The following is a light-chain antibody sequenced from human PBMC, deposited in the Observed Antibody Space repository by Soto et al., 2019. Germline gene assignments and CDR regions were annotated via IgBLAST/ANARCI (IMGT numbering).Light chain of an antibody. V-gene: IGLV2-11*01. J-gene: IGLJ2*01. CDR1: SSDVGGYNY. Sequence: QSVLTQPRSVSGSPGQSVTISCTGTSSDVGGYNYVSWYQQHPGKAPKLMIYDVSKRPSGVPDRFSGSKSGNTASLTISGLQAEDEADYYCTSYTSINTLVFGGGTKLTVL. CDR3: TSYTSINTLV. CDR2: DVS.